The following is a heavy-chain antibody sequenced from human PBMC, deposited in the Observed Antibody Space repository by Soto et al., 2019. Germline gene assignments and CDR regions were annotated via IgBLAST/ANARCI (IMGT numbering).Heavy chain of an antibody. CDR2: IIPIFGTA. J-gene: IGHJ6*02. V-gene: IGHV1-69*13. CDR3: ARDLSTMVRGAYYYYYGMDV. Sequence: SVKVSCKASGGTFSSYAISWVRQAPGQGLEWMGGIIPIFGTANYAQKFQGRVTITADESTSTAYMELSSLRSEDTAVYYCARDLSTMVRGAYYYYYGMDVWGQGTTVTVSS. CDR1: GGTFSSYA. D-gene: IGHD3-10*01.